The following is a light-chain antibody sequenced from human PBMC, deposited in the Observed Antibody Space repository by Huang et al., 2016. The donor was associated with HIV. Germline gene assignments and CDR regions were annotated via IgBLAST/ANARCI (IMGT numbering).Light chain of an antibody. Sequence: AIRITQSPSSLSASPGDKVSITCRASQDINTYLAWYQQKPGKPPSLLIYATSTLQSGVPSRFSGSGSGTDFTLTITHLQSEDFATYYCQQYYSFPLTCGQGSQVEV. V-gene: IGKV1-8*01. CDR2: ATS. CDR1: QDINTY. J-gene: IGKJ1*01. CDR3: QQYYSFPLT.